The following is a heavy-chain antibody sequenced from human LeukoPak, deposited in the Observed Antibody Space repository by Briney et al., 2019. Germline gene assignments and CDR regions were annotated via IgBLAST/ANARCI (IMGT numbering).Heavy chain of an antibody. J-gene: IGHJ4*02. CDR1: GFTFSDHY. D-gene: IGHD5-24*01. Sequence: PGGSLRLSCAASGFTFSDHYMDWVRQAPGKGLEWVGRIKNEANGYITEYAASVKGRVTISGDDSKNSLYLQMNSLKTEDTAVYYCARDLGGGYRPGYFDYWGQGTLVTVSS. CDR3: ARDLGGGYRPGYFDY. V-gene: IGHV3-72*01. CDR2: IKNEANGYIT.